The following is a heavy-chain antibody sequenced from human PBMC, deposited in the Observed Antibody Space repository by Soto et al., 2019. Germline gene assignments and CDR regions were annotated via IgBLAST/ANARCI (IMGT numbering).Heavy chain of an antibody. CDR1: GFTFSSYA. CDR3: AKDGLYCRGGSCYSGWFDP. Sequence: GGSLRLSCAASGFTFSSYAMSWVRQAPGKGLEWVSAISGSGGSTYYADSVKSRFTISRDNSKNTLYLQMNSLRAEDTAVYYCAKDGLYCRGGSCYSGWFDPWGQGTLVTVSS. D-gene: IGHD2-15*01. J-gene: IGHJ5*02. CDR2: ISGSGGST. V-gene: IGHV3-23*01.